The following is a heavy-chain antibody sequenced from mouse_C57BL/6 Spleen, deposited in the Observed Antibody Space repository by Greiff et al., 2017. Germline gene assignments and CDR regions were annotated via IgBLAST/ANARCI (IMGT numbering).Heavy chain of an antibody. Sequence: VMLMESGPELVKPGASVKISCKASGYAFSSSWMNWVKQRPGKGLEWIGRIYPGDGDTNYNGKFKGKATLTADKSSSTAYMQLSSLTSEDAAVYFCARDDYGDYWGQGTTLTVSS. CDR1: GYAFSSSW. D-gene: IGHD2-4*01. CDR3: ARDDYGDY. CDR2: IYPGDGDT. V-gene: IGHV1-82*01. J-gene: IGHJ2*01.